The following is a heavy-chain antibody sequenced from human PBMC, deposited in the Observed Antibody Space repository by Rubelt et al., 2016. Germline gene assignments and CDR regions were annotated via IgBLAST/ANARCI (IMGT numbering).Heavy chain of an antibody. J-gene: IGHJ4*02. CDR3: ARQVRVLYYSDY. Sequence: QLQLQESGPGLVKPSETLSLTCTVSGGSMNNNDYYWAWLRQPPGKDLEWIGSISYSGSTYYNPSLKSRVTISLDTSKNHFSLRLSSVTAADTAVYYCARQVRVLYYSDYWGQGTLVTVSS. CDR2: ISYSGST. CDR1: GGSMNNNDYY. V-gene: IGHV4-39*01.